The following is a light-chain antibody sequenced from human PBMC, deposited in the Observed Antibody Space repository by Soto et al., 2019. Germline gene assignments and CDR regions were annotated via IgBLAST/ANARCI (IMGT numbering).Light chain of an antibody. Sequence: DIQMTQSPSSLSASVGDRVTITCRASQSISRYLSWYQQTPAKAPKLMTHTASSLQSGVPSRFSGSGSGTDFTLPISSLQSEDFATYYCHQSYSTPLSFGGGTKVEVK. V-gene: IGKV1-39*01. CDR3: HQSYSTPLS. CDR1: QSISRY. CDR2: TAS. J-gene: IGKJ4*01.